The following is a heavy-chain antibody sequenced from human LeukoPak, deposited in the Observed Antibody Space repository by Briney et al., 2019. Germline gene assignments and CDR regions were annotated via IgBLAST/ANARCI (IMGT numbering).Heavy chain of an antibody. CDR3: ARGFAEEGTTTGAFDI. Sequence: ASVKVSCKASGYTFSCYYVHWVRQAPGQGLEWMGWINPNSGGTNYAQKFQGRVTMTRDTSISTAYMELRRLGSDDTAVYYCARGFAEEGTTTGAFDIWGHGTMVTVS. V-gene: IGHV1-2*02. D-gene: IGHD1-7*01. CDR1: GYTFSCYY. CDR2: INPNSGGT. J-gene: IGHJ3*02.